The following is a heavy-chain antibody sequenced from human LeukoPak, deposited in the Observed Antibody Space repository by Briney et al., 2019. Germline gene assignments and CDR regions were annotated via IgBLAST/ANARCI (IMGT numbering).Heavy chain of an antibody. V-gene: IGHV3-48*03. CDR3: AREDLSGYGEIDY. CDR1: GFTFSSYE. CDR2: ISSSGSTI. D-gene: IGHD5-12*01. Sequence: GRSLRLSCAASGFTFSSYEMNWVRQAPGKGLEWVSDISSSGSTIYYADSVKGRFTISRANAKNSLYLQMTSLRAEDTAVYYCAREDLSGYGEIDYWGQGTLVTVSS. J-gene: IGHJ4*02.